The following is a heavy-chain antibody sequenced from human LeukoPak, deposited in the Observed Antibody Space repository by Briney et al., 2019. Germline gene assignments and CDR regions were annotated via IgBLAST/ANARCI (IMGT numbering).Heavy chain of an antibody. CDR3: ARDRDFGDYNTQDLFVY. CDR2: ISAYNGNT. D-gene: IGHD4-17*01. V-gene: IGHV1-18*01. J-gene: IGHJ4*02. Sequence: ASVKVSCKASGYTLTSYGISWVRQAPGQGLEWMGWISAYNGNTNYAQKLQGRVTMTTDTSTSTAYMELRSLRSDDTAVYYCARDRDFGDYNTQDLFVYWGQGTLVTVSS. CDR1: GYTLTSYG.